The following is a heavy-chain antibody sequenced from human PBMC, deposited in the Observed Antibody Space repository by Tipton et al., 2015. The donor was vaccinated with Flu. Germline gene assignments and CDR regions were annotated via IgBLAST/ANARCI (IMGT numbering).Heavy chain of an antibody. Sequence: QVQLVQSGAEVKKPGASVKVSCQASGYTFTGHYLYWVRQAPGQGLEWMGRINPNSGDTKYAQQFQGRVTMTRDTSISTAYMELSRLRSDDTAVYYCARGRDCSGGSCYYNWFDPWGQGTLVTVSS. J-gene: IGHJ5*02. CDR1: GYTFTGHY. CDR2: INPNSGDT. CDR3: ARGRDCSGGSCYYNWFDP. V-gene: IGHV1-2*02. D-gene: IGHD2-15*01.